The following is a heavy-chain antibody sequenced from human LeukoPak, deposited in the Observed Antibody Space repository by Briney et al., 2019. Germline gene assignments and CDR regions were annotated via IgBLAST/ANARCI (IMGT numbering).Heavy chain of an antibody. CDR1: GGTVSSYA. V-gene: IGHV1-69*05. CDR2: IIPIFGTA. Sequence: GASVKVSCKASGGTVSSYAISWVRQAPGQGLEWMGRIIPIFGTANYAQKFQGRVTITTDESTSTAYMELSSLRSEDTAVYYCARARGPQQLVVNWFDPWGQGTLVTVSS. J-gene: IGHJ5*02. CDR3: ARARGPQQLVVNWFDP. D-gene: IGHD6-13*01.